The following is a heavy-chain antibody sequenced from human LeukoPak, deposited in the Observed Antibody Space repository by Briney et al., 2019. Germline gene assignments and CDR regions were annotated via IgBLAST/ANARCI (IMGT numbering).Heavy chain of an antibody. Sequence: ASVKVSCKTSGYTFSSYTITWVRQVPRQGLQWMGWINTNTGNPTYAQGFTGRYVFSLDTSVSTAYLQISGLTADDTAVYFCGRDPRLGIRGYTYGYIGYWGQGTLVTVSS. CDR2: INTNTGNP. CDR3: GRDPRLGIRGYTYGYIGY. V-gene: IGHV7-4-1*02. J-gene: IGHJ4*02. CDR1: GYTFSSYT. D-gene: IGHD5-18*01.